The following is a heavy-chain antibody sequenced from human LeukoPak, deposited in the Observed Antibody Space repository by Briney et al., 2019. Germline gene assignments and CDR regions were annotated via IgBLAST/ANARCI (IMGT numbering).Heavy chain of an antibody. D-gene: IGHD3-10*01. CDR3: ARGGEWFGEFMIDY. CDR1: GFTFSSYK. CDR2: ISSSGSTI. Sequence: PGGSLRLSCAASGFTFSSYKMNWVRQAPGKGLEWVSYISSSGSTIYYADSVKGRFTISRDNAKNSLYLQMNSLRAEDTAVYYCARGGEWFGEFMIDYWGQGTLVTVSS. J-gene: IGHJ4*02. V-gene: IGHV3-48*03.